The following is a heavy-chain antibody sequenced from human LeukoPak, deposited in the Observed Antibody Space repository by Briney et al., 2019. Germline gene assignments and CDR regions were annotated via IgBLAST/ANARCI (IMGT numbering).Heavy chain of an antibody. CDR2: IYHSGST. V-gene: IGHV4-30-2*01. J-gene: IGHJ4*02. Sequence: SETLSLTCAVSGGSISSGGYSWSWIRQPPGKGLEWIGYIYHSGSTYYNPSLKSRVTISVDRPKNQFSLKLSSVTAADTAVYYCARAKNVVVILNWGQGTLVTVSS. D-gene: IGHD2-21*01. CDR3: ARAKNVVVILN. CDR1: GGSISSGGYS.